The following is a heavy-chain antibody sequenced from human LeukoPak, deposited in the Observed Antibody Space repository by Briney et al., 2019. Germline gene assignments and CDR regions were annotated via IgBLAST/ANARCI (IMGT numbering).Heavy chain of an antibody. CDR1: GFNFNTYE. CDR3: ATKSSRSTLYDCPYFDS. J-gene: IGHJ4*02. CDR2: ISTSGSII. V-gene: IGHV3-48*03. Sequence: PGGSLRLSCAASGFNFNTYEMNWVRQAPGKGLEWVSHISTSGSIINYTDSVKGRFTISRDNAKNSLYLQMNSLRAEDTAVYYCATKSSRSTLYDCPYFDSWGQGTLVTVSS. D-gene: IGHD3-16*01.